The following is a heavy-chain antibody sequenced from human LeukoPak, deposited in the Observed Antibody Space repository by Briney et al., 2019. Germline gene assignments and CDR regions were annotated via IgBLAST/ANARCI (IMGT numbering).Heavy chain of an antibody. J-gene: IGHJ4*02. CDR2: ISAYNGNT. CDR3: ARSGNWYYYDSSGDGGLEFDY. D-gene: IGHD3-22*01. Sequence: ASVKVSCKASGYTFTSYGISWVRQAPGQGLEWMGWISAYNGNTNYAQKLQGRVTMTTDTSTSTAYMELRGLRSDDTAVYYCARSGNWYYYDSSGDGGLEFDYWGQGTLVTVSS. CDR1: GYTFTSYG. V-gene: IGHV1-18*01.